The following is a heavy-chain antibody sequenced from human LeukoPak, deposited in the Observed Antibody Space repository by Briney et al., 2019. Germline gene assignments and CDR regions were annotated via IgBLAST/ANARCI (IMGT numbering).Heavy chain of an antibody. CDR2: INHSGST. D-gene: IGHD4-17*01. CDR3: ARDHPLRSVDY. CDR1: GGSFSGYY. Sequence: SETLSLTCAVYGGSFSGYYWSWIRQPPGKGLEWIGEINHSGSTNYNPSLKSRVTISVDSSENQFSLKMTSVTAADTAMYYCARDHPLRSVDYWGQGTLVTVSS. J-gene: IGHJ4*02. V-gene: IGHV4-34*01.